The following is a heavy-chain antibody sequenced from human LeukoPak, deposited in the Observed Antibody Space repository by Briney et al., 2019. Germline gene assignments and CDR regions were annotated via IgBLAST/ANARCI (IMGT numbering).Heavy chain of an antibody. Sequence: SQTLSLTCDISGDSVSSNSAAWNWIRQSPSRGLERLGRTYYRSKWYNDYSVSVKSRITINPDTSKNQFSPQLNSVTPEDTAVYYCARDPGARGDSTGYYRLYFDSWGQGTLVTVSS. V-gene: IGHV6-1*01. CDR2: TYYRSKWYN. CDR1: GDSVSSNSAA. CDR3: ARDPGARGDSTGYYRLYFDS. D-gene: IGHD3-22*01. J-gene: IGHJ4*02.